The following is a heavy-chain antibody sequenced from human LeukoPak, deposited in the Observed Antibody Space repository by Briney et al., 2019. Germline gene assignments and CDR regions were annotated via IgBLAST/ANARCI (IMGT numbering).Heavy chain of an antibody. J-gene: IGHJ4*02. D-gene: IGHD3-9*01. CDR2: ISGSGGST. V-gene: IGHV3-23*01. Sequence: PGGSLRLSRAASGFTFSSYAMSWVRQAPGEGLEWVSAISGSGGSTYYADSVKGRFTISRDNSKNTLYLQMNSLRAEDTAVYYCARNPGPITIYLGIDYWGQGTLVTVSS. CDR3: ARNPGPITIYLGIDY. CDR1: GFTFSSYA.